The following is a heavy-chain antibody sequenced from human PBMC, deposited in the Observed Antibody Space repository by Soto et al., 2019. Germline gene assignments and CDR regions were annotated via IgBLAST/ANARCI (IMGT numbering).Heavy chain of an antibody. CDR1: GYTFTHYA. J-gene: IGHJ5*02. V-gene: IGHV1-3*01. CDR3: ARGLAADGA. Sequence: QVQLVQSGAEVKKPGASVKVSCTASGYTFTHYAIHWVRHAPGQRLEWMGFINAGSGNTKYSQTFQGRLTFTKDTSASTAYMDLSSLRSEDTAIEYCARGLAADGAWGEGTLVTVSS. CDR2: INAGSGNT. D-gene: IGHD6-13*01.